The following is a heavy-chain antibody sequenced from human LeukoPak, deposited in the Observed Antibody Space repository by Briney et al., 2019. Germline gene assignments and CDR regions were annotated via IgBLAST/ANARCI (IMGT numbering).Heavy chain of an antibody. CDR2: IYDSGST. D-gene: IGHD1-26*01. J-gene: IGHJ4*02. CDR3: SRTYSGRSYYFDC. CDR1: GGSISSFH. V-gene: IGHV4-59*01. Sequence: PSETLSLTCTVSGGSISSFHWSWIRQPPGKGLEYIGNIYDSGSTYYNPSLKSRVTISVDTSKNKFSLKLSSVTAADTAVYYCSRTYSGRSYYFDCWGQGTLVTVSS.